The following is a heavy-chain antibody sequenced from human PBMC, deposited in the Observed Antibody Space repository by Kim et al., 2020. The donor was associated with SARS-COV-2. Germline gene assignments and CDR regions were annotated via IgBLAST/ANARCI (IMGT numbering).Heavy chain of an antibody. J-gene: IGHJ4*02. Sequence: SETLSLTCTVSGGSISSGGYYWSWIRQHPGKGLEWIGYIYYSGSTYYNPSLKSRVTISVDTSKNQFSLKLSSVTAADTAVYYCARTYYDSSGYYGLLFDYWGQETLVTVSS. CDR2: IYYSGST. CDR1: GGSISSGGYY. V-gene: IGHV4-31*03. CDR3: ARTYYDSSGYYGLLFDY. D-gene: IGHD3-22*01.